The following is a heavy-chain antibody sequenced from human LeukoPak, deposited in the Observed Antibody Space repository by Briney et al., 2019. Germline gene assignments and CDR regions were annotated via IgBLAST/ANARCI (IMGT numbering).Heavy chain of an antibody. D-gene: IGHD1-26*01. CDR2: INAGNGNT. V-gene: IGHV1-3*01. J-gene: IGHJ4*02. CDR3: ATPGSGSYTPFDY. CDR1: GYTFTSYA. Sequence: ASVKVSCKASGYTFTSYAMHWVRQAPGQRLEWMGWINAGNGNTKYSQKFQGRVTITRDTSASTAYMELSSLRSEDTAVYYCATPGSGSYTPFDYWGQGTLVTVSS.